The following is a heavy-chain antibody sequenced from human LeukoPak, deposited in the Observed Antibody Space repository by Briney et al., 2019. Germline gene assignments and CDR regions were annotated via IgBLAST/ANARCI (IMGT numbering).Heavy chain of an antibody. J-gene: IGHJ4*02. CDR3: ASAYDSSGYYGGDY. CDR2: INHSGST. V-gene: IGHV4-34*01. CDR1: GGSFSGYY. D-gene: IGHD3-22*01. Sequence: SETLSLTCAVYGGSFSGYYWSWIRQPPGKGLEWIGEINHSGSTNYNPSLKSRVTISVDTSKSQFSLRLSSVTAADTAVYYCASAYDSSGYYGGDYWGQGTLVTVSS.